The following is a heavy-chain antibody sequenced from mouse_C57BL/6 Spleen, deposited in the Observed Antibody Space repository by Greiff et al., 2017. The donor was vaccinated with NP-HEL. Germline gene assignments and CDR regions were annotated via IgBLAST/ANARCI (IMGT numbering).Heavy chain of an antibody. Sequence: VQLQESGAELARPGASVKLSCKASGYTFTSYGISWVKQRTGQGLEWIGEIYPRSGNTYYNEKFKGKATLTADKSSSTAYMELRSLTSEDSAVYFCARGGYYGSSHYWYFDVWGTGTTVTVSS. D-gene: IGHD1-1*01. CDR3: ARGGYYGSSHYWYFDV. V-gene: IGHV1-81*01. CDR1: GYTFTSYG. CDR2: IYPRSGNT. J-gene: IGHJ1*03.